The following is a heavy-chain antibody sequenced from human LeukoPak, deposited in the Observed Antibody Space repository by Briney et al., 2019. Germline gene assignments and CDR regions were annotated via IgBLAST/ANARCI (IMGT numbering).Heavy chain of an antibody. CDR3: ARHGGYIVVVPAAPANWFDP. V-gene: IGHV4-34*01. CDR2: INHSGST. CDR1: GGSFSGYY. D-gene: IGHD2-2*01. Sequence: PSETLSLTCAVYGGSFSGYYWSWIRQPPGKGLEWIGEINHSGSTNYNPSLKSRVTISVDTSKNQFSLKLSSVTAADTAVYYCARHGGYIVVVPAAPANWFDPWGQGTLVTVSS. J-gene: IGHJ5*02.